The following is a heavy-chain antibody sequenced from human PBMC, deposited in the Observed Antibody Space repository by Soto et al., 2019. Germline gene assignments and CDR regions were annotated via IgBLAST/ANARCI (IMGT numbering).Heavy chain of an antibody. Sequence: PGGSLRLSCAASGITFINAWMSWVRQAPGKGLEWVGRIKNRVDGGTADYAASVRGRFTISRDDSRDTLFLQMNSLEIEDTAVYYCTTDPGDYEDFWGQGTLVTVSS. CDR1: GITFINAW. CDR2: IKNRVDGGTA. D-gene: IGHD4-17*01. J-gene: IGHJ4*02. CDR3: TTDPGDYEDF. V-gene: IGHV3-15*05.